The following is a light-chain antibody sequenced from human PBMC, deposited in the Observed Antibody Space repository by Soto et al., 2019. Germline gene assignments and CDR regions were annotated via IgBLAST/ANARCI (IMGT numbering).Light chain of an antibody. V-gene: IGLV2-14*01. CDR1: NSDVGGYNY. CDR3: SSYTSSSTRLYV. CDR2: EVS. J-gene: IGLJ1*01. Sequence: QSVLTQPASVSGSPGQSITISCTGTNSDVGGYNYVSWYQQHPGKAPKLMIYEVSNRPSGVSNRFSGSKSGNTASLTISGLQAEDEADYYCSSYTSSSTRLYVFGTGTKVTVL.